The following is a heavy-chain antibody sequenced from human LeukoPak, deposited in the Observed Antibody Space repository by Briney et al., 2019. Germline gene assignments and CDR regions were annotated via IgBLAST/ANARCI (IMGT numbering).Heavy chain of an antibody. V-gene: IGHV4-4*07. CDR3: ARDYCGGDCAGRFDP. CDR2: IYTSGST. CDR1: GGSISSYY. Sequence: PSETLSLTCTVSGGSISSYYWSWIRQPAGKGLEWIGRIYTSGSTNYNPSPKSRVTISVDTSKNQLSLKSRSVTAAVPPAYHRARDYCGGDCAGRFDPWGQGTLVTVSS. D-gene: IGHD2-21*02. J-gene: IGHJ5*02.